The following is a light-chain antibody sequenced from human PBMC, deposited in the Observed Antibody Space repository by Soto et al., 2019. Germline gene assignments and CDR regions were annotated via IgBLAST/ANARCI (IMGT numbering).Light chain of an antibody. J-gene: IGKJ2*01. CDR2: AAS. CDR3: QHCYSIPYT. V-gene: IGKV1-39*01. CDR1: QSISSY. Sequence: DIQMTPSASSLSASVGDRVTITCRASQSISSYLNWYPQKPGKAPTILIYAASSWQSGVPSRFSGRGSGTDFTLTISSLQPEDFATYYCQHCYSIPYTFGHGTKVEIK.